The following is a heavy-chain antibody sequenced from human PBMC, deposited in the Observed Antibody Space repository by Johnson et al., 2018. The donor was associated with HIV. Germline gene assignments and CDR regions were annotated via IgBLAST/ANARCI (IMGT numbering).Heavy chain of an antibody. J-gene: IGHJ3*02. Sequence: VQLVESGGGLVKPGGSLRLSCAASAFTVSDNYLSWVRQAPGKGLEWVSVIYTGGSTYYADSVKGRFTISRDNAKNTVYLQMHSLRAGDTAVYYCARQTTVVSGDAFDIWGQGTMVTVSS. V-gene: IGHV3-66*04. CDR3: ARQTTVVSGDAFDI. D-gene: IGHD4-23*01. CDR2: IYTGGST. CDR1: AFTVSDNY.